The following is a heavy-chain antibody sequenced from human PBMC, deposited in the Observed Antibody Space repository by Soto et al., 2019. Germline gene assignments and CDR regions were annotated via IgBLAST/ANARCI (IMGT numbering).Heavy chain of an antibody. Sequence: AASLNVSCKSFGGRFSSYPISWVRQAPGQGLEWMGGIIPIFGTANYAQKFQGRVTITADESTSTAYMELSSLRSEDTAVYYCASHSSVVTSFDYWGQGTLVTVSS. CDR3: ASHSSVVTSFDY. J-gene: IGHJ4*02. CDR2: IIPIFGTA. D-gene: IGHD3-16*02. V-gene: IGHV1-69*13. CDR1: GGRFSSYP.